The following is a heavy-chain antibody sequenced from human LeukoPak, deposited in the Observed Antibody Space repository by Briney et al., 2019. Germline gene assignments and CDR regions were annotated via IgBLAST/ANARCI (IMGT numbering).Heavy chain of an antibody. CDR2: ISAYNGNT. CDR1: GYTFTSYG. V-gene: IGHV1-18*01. D-gene: IGHD1-20*01. J-gene: IGHJ4*02. Sequence: ASVNVSCKASGYTFTSYGISWVRQAPGQGLEWMGWISAYNGNTNYAQKLQGRVTITRNTSISTAYMELSSLRSEDTAVYYCARLTGYTDYWGQGTLVTVSS. CDR3: ARLTGYTDY.